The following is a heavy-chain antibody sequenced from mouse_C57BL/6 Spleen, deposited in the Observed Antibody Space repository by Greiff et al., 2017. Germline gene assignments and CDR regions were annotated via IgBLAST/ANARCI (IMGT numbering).Heavy chain of an antibody. CDR3: ARSGGGGYFDV. J-gene: IGHJ1*03. V-gene: IGHV1-4*01. CDR2: INPSSGYT. Sequence: QVQLQQSGAELARPGASVKMSCKASGYTFTSYTMHWVKQRPGQGLEWIGYINPSSGYTKYNQKFKDKATLTADKSSSTAYRQLSSLTSEDSAVYYCARSGGGGYFDVWGTGTTVTVSS. D-gene: IGHD3-1*01. CDR1: GYTFTSYT.